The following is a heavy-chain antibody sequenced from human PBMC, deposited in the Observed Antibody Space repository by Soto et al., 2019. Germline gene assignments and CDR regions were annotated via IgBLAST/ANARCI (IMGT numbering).Heavy chain of an antibody. Sequence: GGSLRLSCAASGFTFSSYAMSWVRQAPGKGLEWVSAISGSGGSTYYADSVKGRFTISRDNSKNTLYLQMNSLRAEDTAVYYCAKRSVEGGVVWGSPCDPFDYWGQGTLVTVSS. CDR3: AKRSVEGGVVWGSPCDPFDY. CDR2: ISGSGGST. J-gene: IGHJ4*02. CDR1: GFTFSSYA. V-gene: IGHV3-23*01. D-gene: IGHD3-16*01.